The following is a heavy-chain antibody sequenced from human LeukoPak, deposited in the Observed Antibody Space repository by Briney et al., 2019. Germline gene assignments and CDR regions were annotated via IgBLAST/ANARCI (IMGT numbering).Heavy chain of an antibody. D-gene: IGHD3-10*01. Sequence: GGSLRLSCAASGFTVSSNYMSWVRQAPGKGLEWVSVIYSGGSAYYADSVKGRFTISRDNSKNTLYLRMNSLRAEDTAVYYCARERYYYGSGSYPPPRYFDYWGQGTLVTVSS. CDR2: IYSGGSA. V-gene: IGHV3-53*01. CDR1: GFTVSSNY. CDR3: ARERYYYGSGSYPPPRYFDY. J-gene: IGHJ4*02.